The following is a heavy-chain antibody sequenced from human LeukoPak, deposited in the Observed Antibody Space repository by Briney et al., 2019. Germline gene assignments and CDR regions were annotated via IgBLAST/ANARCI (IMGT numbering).Heavy chain of an antibody. V-gene: IGHV1-2*04. J-gene: IGHJ6*02. CDR1: GYTFTGYY. CDR3: ASVMVRGVMRYYYGMDV. CDR2: INPNSGGT. D-gene: IGHD3-10*01. Sequence: ASVKVSCTASGYTFTGYYMHWVRQAPGQGLEWMGWINPNSGGTNYAQKFQGWVTMTRDTSISTAYMELSRLRSDDTAVYYCASVMVRGVMRYYYGMDVWGQGTTVTVSS.